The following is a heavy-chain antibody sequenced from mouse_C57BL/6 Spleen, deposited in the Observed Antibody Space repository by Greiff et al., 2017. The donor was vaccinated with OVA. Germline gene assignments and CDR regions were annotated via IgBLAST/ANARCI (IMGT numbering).Heavy chain of an antibody. D-gene: IGHD1-2*01. V-gene: IGHV1-55*01. CDR1: GYTFTSYW. J-gene: IGHJ1*03. CDR3: ARYGLRPHWYFDV. Sequence: QVQLKQPGAELVKPGASVKMSCKASGYTFTSYWITWVKQRPGQGLEWIGDIYPGSGSTNYNEKFKSKATLTVDTSSSTAYMQLSSLTSEDSAVYYCARYGLRPHWYFDVWGTGTTVTVSS. CDR2: IYPGSGST.